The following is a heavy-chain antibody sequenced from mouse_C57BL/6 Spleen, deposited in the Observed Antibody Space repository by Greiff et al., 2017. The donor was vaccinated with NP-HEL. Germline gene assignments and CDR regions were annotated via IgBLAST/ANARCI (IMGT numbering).Heavy chain of an antibody. CDR1: GFTFSDYG. V-gene: IGHV5-17*01. CDR3: AHYYGSSLYWYFDV. CDR2: ISSGSSTI. D-gene: IGHD1-1*01. J-gene: IGHJ1*03. Sequence: EVKLVESGGGLVKPGGCLKLSCAASGFTFSDYGMHWVRQAPEKGLEWVAYISSGSSTIYYADTVKGRFTISRDNAKNTLFLQMTSLRSEDTAMYYCAHYYGSSLYWYFDVWGTGTTVTVSS.